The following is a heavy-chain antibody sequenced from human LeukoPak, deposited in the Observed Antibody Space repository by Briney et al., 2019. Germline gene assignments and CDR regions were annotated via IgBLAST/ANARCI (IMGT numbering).Heavy chain of an antibody. CDR1: GGSISGNF. CDR3: ARVTTIFGVDMYYFDY. D-gene: IGHD3-3*01. V-gene: IGHV4-59*01. CDR2: IYSSGST. Sequence: PSETLSLTCTVSGGSISGNFWSWIRQPPGKGLEWIGYIYSSGSTSYNASLKSRVTISLDTSKHQFSLKLTSVTAADTAVYYCARVTTIFGVDMYYFDYWGQGTLVTVSS. J-gene: IGHJ4*02.